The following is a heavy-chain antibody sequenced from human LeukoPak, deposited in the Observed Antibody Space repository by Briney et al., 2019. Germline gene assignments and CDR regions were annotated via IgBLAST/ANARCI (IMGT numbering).Heavy chain of an antibody. CDR3: ARDVRNYYDSSGYYLFDY. D-gene: IGHD3-22*01. J-gene: IGHJ4*02. Sequence: SETLSLTCTVSGGSISSYYWNWIRQSPGKGLEWIGNIYRRGSTHYNPSLKSRVTISMDTSKNQFSLKLSSVTAADTAVYYCARDVRNYYDSSGYYLFDYWGQGTLVTVSS. CDR2: IYRRGST. CDR1: GGSISSYY. V-gene: IGHV4-4*08.